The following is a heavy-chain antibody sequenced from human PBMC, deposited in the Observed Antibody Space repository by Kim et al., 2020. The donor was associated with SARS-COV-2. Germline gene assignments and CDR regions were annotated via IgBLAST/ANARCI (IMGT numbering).Heavy chain of an antibody. Sequence: STYYADSVKGRFTISRDNSKNSLYLQMNSLRTEDTALYYCAKDKERWLQSWGQGTLVTVSS. CDR2: ST. V-gene: IGHV3-43*01. D-gene: IGHD4-4*01. J-gene: IGHJ5*02. CDR3: AKDKERWLQS.